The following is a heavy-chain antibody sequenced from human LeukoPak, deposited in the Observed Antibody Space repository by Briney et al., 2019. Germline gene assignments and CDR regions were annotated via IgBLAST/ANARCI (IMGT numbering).Heavy chain of an antibody. CDR1: GDSVTSGKYF. CDR2: ISYSGST. Sequence: SETLSLTCTVSGDSVTSGKYFWTWIRQSPGEGLEWIGYISYSGSTNYNPSLKSRVTISVDTFKEQLSLSLSSVTAADTAVYYCARARSSGWQKDFDYWGQGTLVTVSS. D-gene: IGHD6-19*01. J-gene: IGHJ4*02. V-gene: IGHV4-61*01. CDR3: ARARSSGWQKDFDY.